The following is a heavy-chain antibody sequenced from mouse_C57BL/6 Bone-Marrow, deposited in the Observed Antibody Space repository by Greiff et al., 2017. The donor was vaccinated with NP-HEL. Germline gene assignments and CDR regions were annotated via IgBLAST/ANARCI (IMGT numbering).Heavy chain of an antibody. D-gene: IGHD1-1*01. Sequence: QVQLQQSGAELVKPGASVKISCKASGYAFSSYWMNWVQERPGKGLEWIGQIYPGDGETKYNGKFKGKATLTADKSSSTAYMQVSSLPSEDSAVYFCARGDYGSSRFGYAMDYWGQGTSVTVSS. CDR2: IYPGDGET. CDR1: GYAFSSYW. CDR3: ARGDYGSSRFGYAMDY. J-gene: IGHJ4*01. V-gene: IGHV1-80*01.